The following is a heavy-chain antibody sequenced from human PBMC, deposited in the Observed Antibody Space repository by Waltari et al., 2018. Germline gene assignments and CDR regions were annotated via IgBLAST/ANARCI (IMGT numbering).Heavy chain of an antibody. CDR3: ARDPVYDYVWGSYPLYYYGMDV. CDR1: GGSISSYY. J-gene: IGHJ6*02. CDR2: IYTSGST. V-gene: IGHV4-4*07. D-gene: IGHD3-16*02. Sequence: QVQLQESGPGLVKPSETLSLTCTVSGGSISSYYWSWIRQPAGKGLEWIGRIYTSGSTNYNPSLRGGVTMSVGTSKNQFSLKLSSVTAADTAVYYCARDPVYDYVWGSYPLYYYGMDVWGQGTTVTVSS.